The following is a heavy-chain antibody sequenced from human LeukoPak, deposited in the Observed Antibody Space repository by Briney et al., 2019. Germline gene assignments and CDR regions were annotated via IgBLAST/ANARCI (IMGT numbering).Heavy chain of an antibody. CDR3: ARGAYCGGDCTGGFDY. D-gene: IGHD2-21*02. Sequence: PSETLSLTCAVYSGSFSGYYWSWIRQPPGKGLKWIGEINHSGSSNYNPSLKSRVTISVDTSKNQFSLKLSSVTAADTAVYYCARGAYCGGDCTGGFDYWGQGTQVTVSS. V-gene: IGHV4-34*01. CDR1: SGSFSGYY. J-gene: IGHJ4*02. CDR2: INHSGSS.